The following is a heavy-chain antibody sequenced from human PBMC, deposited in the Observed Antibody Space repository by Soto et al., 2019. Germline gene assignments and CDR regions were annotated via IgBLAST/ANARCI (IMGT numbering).Heavy chain of an antibody. CDR3: VRQGIDYLHGLVDV. V-gene: IGHV4-59*08. Sequence: QVQVQQSGPGLVKPSETLSLTCTVSSGPSRSHNWGWIRQPPGRGLEWLGYVYYTGDTSYNPSLKSRVTLPADTSTNHISLTLRSGTAADTAVYYCVRQGIDYLHGLVDVWGQGTTVSVSS. D-gene: IGHD5-12*01. CDR2: VYYTGDT. CDR1: SGPSRSHN. J-gene: IGHJ6*02.